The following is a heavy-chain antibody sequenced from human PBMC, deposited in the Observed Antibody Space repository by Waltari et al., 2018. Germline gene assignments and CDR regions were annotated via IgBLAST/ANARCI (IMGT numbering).Heavy chain of an antibody. CDR3: AKHGSYSFDY. J-gene: IGHJ4*02. D-gene: IGHD3-10*01. V-gene: IGHV3-7*01. CDR1: AFPFSPYW. CDR2: IKQDGSKI. Sequence: EVQLVESGGALVQPGGSLRLSFAASAFPFSPYWMGGVRQAPGKGLEWVANIKQDGSKIDYVDSVKGRFTISRDNAKNSLYLQMNSLRAEDTAVYYCAKHGSYSFDYWGQGTLVTVSS.